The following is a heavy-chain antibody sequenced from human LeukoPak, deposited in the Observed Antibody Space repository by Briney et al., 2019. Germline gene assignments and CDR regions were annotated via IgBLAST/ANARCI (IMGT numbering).Heavy chain of an antibody. J-gene: IGHJ4*02. CDR1: GFTVSSNY. CDR2: IYSGGST. Sequence: GGSLRLSCAASGFTVSSNYMSWVRQAPGKGLEWVSVIYSGGSTYYADSVKGRFTISRDNSKNTLYLQVNSLRAEDTAVYYCASQTTLKYYSAYWGQGTLVTVSS. D-gene: IGHD4-17*01. CDR3: ASQTTLKYYSAY. V-gene: IGHV3-53*01.